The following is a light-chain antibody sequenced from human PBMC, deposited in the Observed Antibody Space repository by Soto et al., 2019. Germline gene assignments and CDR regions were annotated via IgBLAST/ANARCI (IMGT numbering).Light chain of an antibody. J-gene: IGLJ1*01. V-gene: IGLV2-14*03. CDR3: SSYTPSSTYV. CDR1: TSDIGGYDY. Sequence: QSALTQPASVSGSPGQSITISCTGSTSDIGGYDYVSWYQQYPGKAPKLIIYAVHSRPSGVSNRFSGSKSGNTASLTISGLQAEDEADYPCSSYTPSSTYVFGTGTKLTVL. CDR2: AVH.